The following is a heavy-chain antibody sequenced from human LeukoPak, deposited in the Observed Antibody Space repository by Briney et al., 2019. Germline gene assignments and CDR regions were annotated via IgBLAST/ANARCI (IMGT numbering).Heavy chain of an antibody. CDR2: MSGRGSHI. V-gene: IGHV3-21*05. J-gene: IGHJ4*02. CDR1: GFTFSIYS. CDR3: ARQLDS. Sequence: KSGGSLTLSCAPSGFTFSIYSMNWVRQAPGKRLEWVSYMSGRGSHICYGHCVEGRLTIYRDNAKLPLYLQINCLRTEHTVVYYCARQLDSWGQGTLVTVSS.